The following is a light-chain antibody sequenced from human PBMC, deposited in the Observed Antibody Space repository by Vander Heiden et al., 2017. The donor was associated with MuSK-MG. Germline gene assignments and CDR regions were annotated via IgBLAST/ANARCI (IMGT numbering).Light chain of an antibody. CDR1: QGISLY. CDR2: AAS. V-gene: IGKV1-27*01. Sequence: DIQMTQSPSSLSASVGDRVTITCRASQGISLYLAWYQQKPGKGPKLLISAASTLQSGVPSRFRGSGYGTEFTLTISGLQPEDVAAYYCQKTNSNPPLTFGGGTKVEIK. CDR3: QKTNSNPPLT. J-gene: IGKJ4*01.